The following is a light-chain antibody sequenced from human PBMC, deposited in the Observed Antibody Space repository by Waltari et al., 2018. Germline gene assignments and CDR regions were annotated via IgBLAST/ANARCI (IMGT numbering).Light chain of an antibody. V-gene: IGLV3-19*01. Sequence: SSELTQDPAVSVALGQTVRITCQGDSVRNSYASWYQQKPGQAPVLILYAYNNRPSGIPARFSGSSSGATASLTIAGAQAEDEADYYCYCRDSGGYHRLFGGGTKLTVL. CDR1: SVRNSY. CDR3: YCRDSGGYHRL. CDR2: AYN. J-gene: IGLJ3*02.